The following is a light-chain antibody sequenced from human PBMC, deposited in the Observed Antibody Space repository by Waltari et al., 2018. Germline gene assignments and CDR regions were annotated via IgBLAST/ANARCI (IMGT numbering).Light chain of an antibody. J-gene: IGKJ4*01. Sequence: DIHMTQSPYPLSAPVWDRVTITRRTSQSILTWCAWYQKKPGKAPNLLIFQASTLRSGVPARFSGTGSGTEFTLTISSLQPDDFATYYYQQYNSYSPGLTFGGGTKVEIK. CDR2: QAS. CDR3: QQYNSYSPGLT. V-gene: IGKV1-5*03. CDR1: QSILTW.